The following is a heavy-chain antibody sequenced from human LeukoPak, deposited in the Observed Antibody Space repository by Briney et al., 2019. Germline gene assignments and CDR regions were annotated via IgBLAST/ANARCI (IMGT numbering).Heavy chain of an antibody. CDR2: IRYDESNQ. Sequence: GGSLRLSCAASGFTFSSYGMHWVRQAPGKGLEWVAFIRYDESNQYYADSVKGRFTISRDNSKSTLHLHMNSLKLEDTAVYYCAKACGTSLFDYWGQGALVAVSS. V-gene: IGHV3-30*02. CDR3: AKACGTSLFDY. D-gene: IGHD1-1*01. J-gene: IGHJ4*02. CDR1: GFTFSSYG.